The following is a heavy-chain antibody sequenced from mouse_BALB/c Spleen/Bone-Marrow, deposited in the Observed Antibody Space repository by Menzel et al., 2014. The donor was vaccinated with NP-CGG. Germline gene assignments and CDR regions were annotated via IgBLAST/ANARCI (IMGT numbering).Heavy chain of an antibody. V-gene: IGHV1-9*01. CDR1: GYTFSSYW. CDR2: ILPGSGST. D-gene: IGHD1-1*01. CDR3: AREDGLWYFDV. Sequence: QVQLKQSGAELMKSGASVKISCKATGYTFSSYWIEWVKQRPGHGLEWIGEILPGSGSTNYNEKFKGKATFTADTSSNTAYMQLSSLTSEDSAVYYCAREDGLWYFDVWGAGTTVTVSS. J-gene: IGHJ1*01.